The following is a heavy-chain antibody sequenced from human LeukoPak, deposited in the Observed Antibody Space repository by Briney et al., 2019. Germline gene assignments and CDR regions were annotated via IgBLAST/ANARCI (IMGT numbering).Heavy chain of an antibody. CDR1: GGSISSYY. CDR2: IYYSGST. Sequence: KPSETLSLTCTVSGGSISSYYWSWIRQPPGKGLEWIGYIYYSGSTNYNPSLKSRVTISVDTSKNQFSLKLSSVTAADTAVYYCARVNSSGWSRACYYYGMDVWGQGATVTVSS. D-gene: IGHD6-19*01. J-gene: IGHJ6*02. V-gene: IGHV4-59*01. CDR3: ARVNSSGWSRACYYYGMDV.